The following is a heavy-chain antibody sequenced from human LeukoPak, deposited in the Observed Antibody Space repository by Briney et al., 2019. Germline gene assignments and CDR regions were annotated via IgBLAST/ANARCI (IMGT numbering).Heavy chain of an antibody. V-gene: IGHV3-11*04. CDR1: GFTFSDYY. D-gene: IGHD3-22*01. CDR3: ARGGYYDSSGYYYRNDAFDI. J-gene: IGHJ3*02. CDR2: ISSSGSTI. Sequence: GSLRLSCAASGFTFSDYYMSWIRQAPGKGLEWVSYISSSGSTIYYADSVKGRFTISRDNAKNSLYLQMNSLRAEDAAVYYCARGGYYDSSGYYYRNDAFDIWGQGTMVTVSS.